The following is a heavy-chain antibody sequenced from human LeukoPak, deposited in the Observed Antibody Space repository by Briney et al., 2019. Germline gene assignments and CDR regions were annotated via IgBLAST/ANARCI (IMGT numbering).Heavy chain of an antibody. J-gene: IGHJ4*02. CDR3: ARTRYYYNSRSYGAPYYFDY. CDR1: GGSFSGYY. V-gene: IGHV4-34*01. Sequence: PSETLSLTCAVYGGSFSGYYWSWIRQPPGKGLEWIGEINHSGSTNYNPSLKRRVTISVDTSKNQFSLKLSSVTAADTAVYYCARTRYYYNSRSYGAPYYFDYWGQGTLVTVSS. CDR2: INHSGST. D-gene: IGHD3-10*01.